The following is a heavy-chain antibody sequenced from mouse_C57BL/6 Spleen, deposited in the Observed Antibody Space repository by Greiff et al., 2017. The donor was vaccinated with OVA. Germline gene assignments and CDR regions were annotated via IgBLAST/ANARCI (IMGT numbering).Heavy chain of an antibody. D-gene: IGHD1-1*01. V-gene: IGHV1-64*01. CDR3: ARCQRYYESSGALDY. CDR1: GYTFTSYW. Sequence: QVQLQQPGAELVKPGASVKLSCKASGYTFTSYWMHWVKQRPGQGLEWIGMIHPNSGSTNYNEKFKSKATLTVDKSSSTAYMQLSSLTSEDSAVYYWARCQRYYESSGALDYWGQGTSVTVSS. CDR2: IHPNSGST. J-gene: IGHJ4*01.